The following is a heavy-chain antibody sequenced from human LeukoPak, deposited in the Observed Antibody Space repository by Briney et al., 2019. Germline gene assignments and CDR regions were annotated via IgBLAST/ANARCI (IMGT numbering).Heavy chain of an antibody. CDR3: ARHSSVSGWIDSMDV. V-gene: IGHV5-51*01. Sequence: GESLKISCKGSGYRFTSYWIGWVRPMPGKGLEWMGIIYPGDSDIRYSPSFQGQVTISADKSISTAYLQWSSLKASDTAMYYCARHSSVSGWIDSMDVWGKGTTVTVSS. CDR2: IYPGDSDI. CDR1: GYRFTSYW. D-gene: IGHD6-19*01. J-gene: IGHJ6*04.